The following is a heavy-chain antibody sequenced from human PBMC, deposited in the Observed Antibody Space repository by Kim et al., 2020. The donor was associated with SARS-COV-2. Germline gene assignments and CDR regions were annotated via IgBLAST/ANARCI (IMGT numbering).Heavy chain of an antibody. Sequence: SETLSLTCTVYGRSFSGYYWSWIRQPPEKGLEWIGEINHSGSTNYNPSLESRVTISVGTSKNQFSLKLSSVTAADTAVYYCARGRIGDAKWTYNWYIDLWGRGTLVAISS. V-gene: IGHV4-34*01. D-gene: IGHD5-12*01. J-gene: IGHJ2*01. CDR2: INHSGST. CDR3: ARGRIGDAKWTYNWYIDL. CDR1: GRSFSGYY.